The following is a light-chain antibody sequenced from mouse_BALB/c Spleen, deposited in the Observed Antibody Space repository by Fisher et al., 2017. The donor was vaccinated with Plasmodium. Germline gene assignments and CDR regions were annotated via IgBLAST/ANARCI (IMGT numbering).Light chain of an antibody. J-gene: IGKJ5*01. CDR1: QGISHN. V-gene: IGKV5-43*01. CDR2: YTS. CDR3: QQSDSWPLT. Sequence: DIVLTQSPVTLSVTPGDSVSLSCRASQGISHNLHWYQQKSHESPRLLINYTSPSISCIPSRFSGSGSGTDFTLSINSVETEDFGIYFCQQSDSWPLTFGTGTKLELK.